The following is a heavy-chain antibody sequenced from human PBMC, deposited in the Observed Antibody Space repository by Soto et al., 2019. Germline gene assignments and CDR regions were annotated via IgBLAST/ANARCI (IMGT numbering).Heavy chain of an antibody. CDR1: GGTFSSYT. J-gene: IGHJ5*02. D-gene: IGHD3-10*01. Sequence: ASVKVSCKASGGTFSSYTISWVRQAPGQGLEWMGRIIPILGIANYAQKFQGRVTITADKSTSTAYMELSSLRSEDTAVYYCARDLSMVRGVTWFDPWGQGTLVTVSS. CDR3: ARDLSMVRGVTWFDP. CDR2: IIPILGIA. V-gene: IGHV1-69*04.